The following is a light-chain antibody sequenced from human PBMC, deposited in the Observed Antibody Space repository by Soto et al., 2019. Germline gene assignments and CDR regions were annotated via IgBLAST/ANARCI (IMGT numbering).Light chain of an antibody. CDR2: AAS. CDR1: QGIGTY. Sequence: IQLTQSPSSLSASVGDRVTVTCRASQGIGTYLVWYQQKPGKAPKLLIYAASTLQSGVPSRFSGSGSGTEFALTISSLQPDDFATYYCQQYNSYSTFGQGTKVDIK. V-gene: IGKV1-9*01. J-gene: IGKJ1*01. CDR3: QQYNSYST.